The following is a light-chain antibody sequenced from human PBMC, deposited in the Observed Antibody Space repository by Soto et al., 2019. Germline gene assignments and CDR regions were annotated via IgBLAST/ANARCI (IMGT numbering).Light chain of an antibody. J-gene: IGKJ1*01. CDR2: KAS. CDR1: QSISSS. Sequence: DIQMTQSPSTLSASVGDRVTITCRASQSISSSLAWYQQKPGKAPKVLIYKASSLERGVPSRFSGSGSGTEFTLIISSLQPDDFATYYCQQYNSYWTFGQGTKVEIK. V-gene: IGKV1-5*03. CDR3: QQYNSYWT.